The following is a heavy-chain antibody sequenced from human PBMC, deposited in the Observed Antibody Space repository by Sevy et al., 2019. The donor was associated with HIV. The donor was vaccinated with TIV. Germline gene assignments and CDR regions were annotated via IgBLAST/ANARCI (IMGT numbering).Heavy chain of an antibody. J-gene: IGHJ4*02. D-gene: IGHD5-12*01. Sequence: GGSLRLSCAASGFSFSDYYMSWMRQAPGKGLEWVSYISGSGSGVFYADSVKGRDTISRDNAKNSLYLQLISLRVEETAVYYCARGPTVATMVDFWGQGTLVTVSS. CDR1: GFSFSDYY. CDR2: ISGSGSGV. V-gene: IGHV3-11*01. CDR3: ARGPTVATMVDF.